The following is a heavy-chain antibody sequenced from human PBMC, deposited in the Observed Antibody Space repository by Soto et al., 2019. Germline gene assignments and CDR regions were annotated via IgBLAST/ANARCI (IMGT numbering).Heavy chain of an antibody. CDR3: ARDRSWRHNPAYRSSWYWYFDL. CDR2: INHSGST. Sequence: SETLSLTCAVYGGSFSGYYWSWIRQPPGKGLEWIGEINHSGSTNYNPSLKSRVTISVDTSKNQFSLKLSSVTAADTAVYYCARDRSWRHNPAYRSSWYWYFDLWGRGTLVTVSS. V-gene: IGHV4-34*01. CDR1: GGSFSGYY. J-gene: IGHJ2*01. D-gene: IGHD6-13*01.